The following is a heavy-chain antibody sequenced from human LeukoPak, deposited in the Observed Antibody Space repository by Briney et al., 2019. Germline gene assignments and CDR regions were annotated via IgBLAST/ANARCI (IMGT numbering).Heavy chain of an antibody. CDR3: ARHGYYDSGGYYYAYFDY. V-gene: IGHV4-59*08. Sequence: SETLSLTCTVSGGSISSYFWSWIRQPPGKGLEWIGYIYYSGSTNYNPSLKSRVTISVDTSKNQFSLKLSSVTAADTAVYYCARHGYYDSGGYYYAYFDYWGQGTLVTVSS. D-gene: IGHD3-22*01. J-gene: IGHJ4*02. CDR1: GGSISSYF. CDR2: IYYSGST.